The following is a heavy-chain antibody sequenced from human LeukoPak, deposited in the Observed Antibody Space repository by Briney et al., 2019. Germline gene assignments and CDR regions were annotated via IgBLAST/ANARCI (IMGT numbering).Heavy chain of an antibody. D-gene: IGHD3-9*01. J-gene: IGHJ4*02. CDR2: ISSSGSTI. V-gene: IGHV3-11*04. CDR3: ARVHGYFDWLSHFDY. Sequence: GGSLRLSCAVSGFTFSDYHMNWIRQAPGKGLEWVSYISSSGSTIYYADSVRGRFTTSRDNAKNSLYLQMNSLRAEDTAVYYCARVHGYFDWLSHFDYWGQGTLVTVSS. CDR1: GFTFSDYH.